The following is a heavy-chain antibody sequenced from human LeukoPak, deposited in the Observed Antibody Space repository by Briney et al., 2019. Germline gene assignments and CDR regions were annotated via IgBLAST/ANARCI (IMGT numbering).Heavy chain of an antibody. CDR1: GGSIGSSYYY. CDR2: IYYSGST. Sequence: SETLSLTCTVSGGSIGSSYYYWGWIRQHPGRGLEWIGSIYYSGSTYYNPSLKSRVTISEDTSKNQFSLKLNSVTAADTAVYYCARHRIAARGSFDYWGQGTLVTVSS. D-gene: IGHD6-6*01. V-gene: IGHV4-39*01. CDR3: ARHRIAARGSFDY. J-gene: IGHJ4*02.